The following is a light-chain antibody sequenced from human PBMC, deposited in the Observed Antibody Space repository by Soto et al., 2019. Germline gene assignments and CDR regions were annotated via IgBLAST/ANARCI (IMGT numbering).Light chain of an antibody. CDR2: TAS. CDR1: QYIRHD. V-gene: IGKV1-6*01. CDR3: LQEYSYPWT. Sequence: TQSPPSLSASVGDRVPITCRASQYIRHDLGWYQQKPGKAPKLLIYTASTLESGVPSRFSGSGYGTGVSINFPSLKTEDGATDDCLQEYSYPWTFGQGTKVDIK. J-gene: IGKJ1*01.